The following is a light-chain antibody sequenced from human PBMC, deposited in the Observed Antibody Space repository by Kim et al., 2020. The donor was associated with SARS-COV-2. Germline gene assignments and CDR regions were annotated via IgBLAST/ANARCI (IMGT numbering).Light chain of an antibody. J-gene: IGLJ1*01. Sequence: GQRVTISCSGSSSNIGSNYVYWYQQFPGTAPKVRIYRNNQRPSGVSDRFSGSKSGTSASLAISGLRSEDEADYYCAAWDDSLSGYLFGTGTKVTVL. CDR1: SSNIGSNY. V-gene: IGLV1-47*01. CDR3: AAWDDSLSGYL. CDR2: RNN.